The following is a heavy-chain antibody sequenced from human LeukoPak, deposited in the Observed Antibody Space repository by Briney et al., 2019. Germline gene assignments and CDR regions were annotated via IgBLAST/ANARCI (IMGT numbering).Heavy chain of an antibody. CDR3: ARFRGRNKRAAAGPDY. Sequence: SSETLSLTCAVYGGSFSGYYWSWIRQPPGKGLEWIGEINHSGSTNYNPSLKSRVTISVDTSKNQFSLKLSSVTAADTAVYYCARFRGRNKRAAAGPDYWGQGTLVTVSS. V-gene: IGHV4-34*01. D-gene: IGHD6-13*01. J-gene: IGHJ4*02. CDR1: GGSFSGYY. CDR2: INHSGST.